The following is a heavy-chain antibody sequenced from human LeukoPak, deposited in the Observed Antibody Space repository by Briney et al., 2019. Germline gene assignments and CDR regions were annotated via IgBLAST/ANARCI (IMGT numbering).Heavy chain of an antibody. CDR2: IIPIFGTA. V-gene: IGHV1-69*13. Sequence: ASVKVSCKASGYTFTSYDINWVRQATGQGLEWMGGIIPIFGTANYAQKFQGRVTITADESTSTAYMELSSLRSENTAVYYCARAYSGYEDDAFDIWGQGTMVTVSS. J-gene: IGHJ3*02. D-gene: IGHD5-12*01. CDR1: GYTFTSYD. CDR3: ARAYSGYEDDAFDI.